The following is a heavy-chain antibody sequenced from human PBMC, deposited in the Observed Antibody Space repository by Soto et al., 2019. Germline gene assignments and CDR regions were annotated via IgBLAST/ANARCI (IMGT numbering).Heavy chain of an antibody. D-gene: IGHD5-18*01. CDR1: GGSISSSSFC. Sequence: PSETLCLTCTVSGGSISSSSFCWGWIRQSPGKGLEWIATVYDSGSTNYNPSLKSRVTISVDTSKNQFSLKLSSVSAADTAVYYCGTLQRGGYTYGYRGDYWGQGTLVTVSS. J-gene: IGHJ4*02. CDR3: GTLQRGGYTYGYRGDY. CDR2: VYDSGST. V-gene: IGHV4-39*01.